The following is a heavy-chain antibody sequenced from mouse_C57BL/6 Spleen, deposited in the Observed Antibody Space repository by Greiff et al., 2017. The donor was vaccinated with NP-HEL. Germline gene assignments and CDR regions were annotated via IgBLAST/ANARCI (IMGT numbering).Heavy chain of an antibody. CDR3: ARWGYYVDY. CDR2: INPNNGGT. Sequence: EVQLQQSGPELVKPGASVKISCKASGYTFTDYYMNWVKQSHGKSLEWIGDINPNNGGTSYNQKFKGKATLTVDKSSSTAYLELRSLTSEDSAVYYCARWGYYVDYWGQGTTLTVSS. CDR1: GYTFTDYY. V-gene: IGHV1-26*01. J-gene: IGHJ2*01.